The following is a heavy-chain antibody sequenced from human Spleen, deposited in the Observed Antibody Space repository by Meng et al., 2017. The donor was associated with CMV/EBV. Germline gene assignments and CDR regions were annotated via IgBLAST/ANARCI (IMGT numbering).Heavy chain of an antibody. V-gene: IGHV3-13*01. CDR2: INTAGDT. Sequence: LSCAASGFPFSTYDMHWVRQVTGKGLEWVSAINTAGDTFYSGSVKGRFTISRENAKNSLYLQMNSLRAGDTAVYFCASGGYNYGYHYWGRGTLVTVSS. CDR3: ASGGYNYGYHY. D-gene: IGHD5-18*01. J-gene: IGHJ4*02. CDR1: GFPFSTYD.